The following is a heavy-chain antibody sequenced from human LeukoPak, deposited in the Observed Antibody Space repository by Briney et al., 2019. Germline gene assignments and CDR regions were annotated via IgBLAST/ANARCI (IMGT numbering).Heavy chain of an antibody. D-gene: IGHD3-3*01. CDR1: GFTFSSYA. CDR2: ISGSGGTT. V-gene: IGHV3-23*01. Sequence: PGGSLRLSCATSGFTFSSYAMNWVRQAPGKGLEWVSVISGSGGTTYYADSVKGRFTISRDNSKNTLYLQMNSLRAEDTAVYYCAKDPPLYYDFWSGYYPPYYYYGMDVWGQGTTVTVSS. CDR3: AKDPPLYYDFWSGYYPPYYYYGMDV. J-gene: IGHJ6*02.